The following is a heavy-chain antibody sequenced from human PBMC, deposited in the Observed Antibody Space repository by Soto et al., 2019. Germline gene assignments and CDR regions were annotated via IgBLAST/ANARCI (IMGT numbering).Heavy chain of an antibody. CDR2: IHGTRSII. V-gene: IGHV3-48*02. Sequence: EVQLVESGGGLVQPGGSLKLSCAVSGFTFSSHAMNWVRQAPGKGLERVAYIHGTRSIIYYADSVKGRFTISRENAKNSLSLQMDSLRDEDTALYYCARDARNADYDYWGQGTGVTVSS. J-gene: IGHJ4*02. D-gene: IGHD3-16*01. CDR3: ARDARNADYDY. CDR1: GFTFSSHA.